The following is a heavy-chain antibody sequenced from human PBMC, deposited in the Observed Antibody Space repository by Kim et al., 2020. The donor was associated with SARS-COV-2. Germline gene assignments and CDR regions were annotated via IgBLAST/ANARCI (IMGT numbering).Heavy chain of an antibody. CDR2: ISYDGSQK. D-gene: IGHD3-16*01. J-gene: IGHJ4*02. CDR1: GFSLNTYP. V-gene: IGHV3-30-3*01. Sequence: GGSLRLSCAASGFSLNTYPMHWVRQAPGKGLEWVAVISYDGSQKFYADSVKGRFTISNDNSKNTLYLQMNSLRTEDTAVYYCARDLGRAGGYEGSWGQGTLVTGSS. CDR3: ARDLGRAGGYEGS.